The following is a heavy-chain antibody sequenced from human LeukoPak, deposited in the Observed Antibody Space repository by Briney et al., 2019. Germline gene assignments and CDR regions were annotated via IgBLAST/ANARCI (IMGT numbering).Heavy chain of an antibody. CDR3: ARGIAVAGTLVY. D-gene: IGHD6-19*01. Sequence: GGSLRLSCAASGFTFSSYAMHWVRQAPGRGLEWVAVISYDGSNKYYADSVKGRFTISRDNSKNTLYLQMNSLRAEDTAVYYCARGIAVAGTLVYWGQETLVTVSS. CDR2: ISYDGSNK. V-gene: IGHV3-30-3*01. CDR1: GFTFSSYA. J-gene: IGHJ4*02.